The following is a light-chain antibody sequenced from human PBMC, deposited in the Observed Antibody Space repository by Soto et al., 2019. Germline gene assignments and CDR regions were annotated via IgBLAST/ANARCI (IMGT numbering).Light chain of an antibody. CDR2: DVN. Sequence: QSVLTQPASVSGSPGQSITISCTGTISDIGGYNFISWYQHHPGKAPKLVIYDVNNRPSGISYRFSGSKSGNTASLTISGLQAEDEADYYCSSYTTTNTLWVFGGGTKLTVL. CDR3: SSYTTTNTLWV. CDR1: ISDIGGYNF. J-gene: IGLJ3*02. V-gene: IGLV2-14*01.